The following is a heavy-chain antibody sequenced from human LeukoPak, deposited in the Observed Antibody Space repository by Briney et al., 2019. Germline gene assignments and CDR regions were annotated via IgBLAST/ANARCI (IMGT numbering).Heavy chain of an antibody. J-gene: IGHJ4*02. Sequence: GGSLRLSCAASRFSFSNHSMNWVRQAPGKGLEWVSYISNSGSAKYYAASVKGRFTISRDNGKNSLYLQMNSLRAEDTAVYYCARMSGSRLPGNWGQGTLVTVSS. V-gene: IGHV3-48*01. CDR2: ISNSGSAK. CDR3: ARMSGSRLPGN. D-gene: IGHD3-3*01. CDR1: RFSFSNHS.